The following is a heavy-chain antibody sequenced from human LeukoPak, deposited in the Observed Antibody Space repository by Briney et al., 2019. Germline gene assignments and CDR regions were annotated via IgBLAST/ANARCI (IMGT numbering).Heavy chain of an antibody. CDR2: MNPNSGNT. J-gene: IGHJ6*03. V-gene: IGHV1-8*03. D-gene: IGHD6-19*01. Sequence: ASVKVSCKASGYTFTSYDINWVRQATGQGLEWMGWMNPNSGNTGYAQKFQGRVTITRNTSISTAYMELSSLRSDDTAVYYCARDWYSSKSYYYYMDVWGKGTTVTISS. CDR3: ARDWYSSKSYYYYMDV. CDR1: GYTFTSYD.